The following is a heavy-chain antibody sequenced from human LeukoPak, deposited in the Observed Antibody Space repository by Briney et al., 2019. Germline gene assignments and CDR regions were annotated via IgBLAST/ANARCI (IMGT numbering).Heavy chain of an antibody. CDR2: ISSSGTTI. Sequence: GGSLRLSCAASGFPFSNYEMNWVRQAPGKGLEWVSYISSSGTTIYYADSVKGRFTISRDNAKKSLFLQMNSLRAEDTAVYYCVRGMMTIQQGDAFDLWGQGTLVTVSS. J-gene: IGHJ3*01. CDR3: VRGMMTIQQGDAFDL. D-gene: IGHD4/OR15-4a*01. CDR1: GFPFSNYE. V-gene: IGHV3-48*03.